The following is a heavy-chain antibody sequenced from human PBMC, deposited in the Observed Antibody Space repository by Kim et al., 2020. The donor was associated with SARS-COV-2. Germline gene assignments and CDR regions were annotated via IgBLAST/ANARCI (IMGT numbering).Heavy chain of an antibody. D-gene: IGHD2-15*01. CDR2: TYYRSKWYN. J-gene: IGHJ5*02. V-gene: IGHV6-1*01. Sequence: SQTLSLTCAISGDSVSSNSAAWNWIRQSPSRGLEWLGRTYYRSKWYNDYAVSVKSRITINPDTSKNQFSLQLNSVTPEDTAVYYCARSARDIVVVVAADMTGDNWFDPWGQGTLVTVSS. CDR1: GDSVSSNSAA. CDR3: ARSARDIVVVVAADMTGDNWFDP.